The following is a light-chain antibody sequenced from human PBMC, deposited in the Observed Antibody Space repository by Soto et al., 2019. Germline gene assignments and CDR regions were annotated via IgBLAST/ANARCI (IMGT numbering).Light chain of an antibody. V-gene: IGKV3-15*01. CDR2: GAS. CDR1: ESISSN. Sequence: EIVMTQSPATLSVSPGERATLSCRASESISSNLAWYQQRPGQAPRLIIYGASTRATGMPGRFSGSGSGTAFTITISGLQSEDFADYYCQQYNNWPRTFGQGTKVEIK. CDR3: QQYNNWPRT. J-gene: IGKJ1*01.